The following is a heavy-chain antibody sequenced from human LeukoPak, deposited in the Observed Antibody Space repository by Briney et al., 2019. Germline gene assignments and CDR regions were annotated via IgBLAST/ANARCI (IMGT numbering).Heavy chain of an antibody. V-gene: IGHV3-11*03. CDR1: GIPFSDYY. D-gene: IGHD6-13*01. J-gene: IGHJ4*02. CDR2: ISSSSSYT. Sequence: GGSLRLSCVVSGIPFSDYYMNWICQAPGKGLEWISYISSSSSYTDYADSVKGRFTISRDNAKSALYLQMNSPRLEDTAVYYCAAGTAADFWGQGTLVTVSS. CDR3: AAGTAADF.